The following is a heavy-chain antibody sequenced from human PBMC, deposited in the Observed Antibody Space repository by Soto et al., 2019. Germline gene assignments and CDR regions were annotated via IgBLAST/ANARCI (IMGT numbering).Heavy chain of an antibody. D-gene: IGHD2-21*01. Sequence: EVQLLESAGGLEQPGGSLRLSCAASGFTFSNYAMSWVRQAPGKGLEWVSTLTRSGHTFYADSVRGRFTISRDNSKNTLSLQMDSLRAEDTAVYYCAREFAPGSPNYDYWGLGTLVTVSS. CDR2: LTRSGHT. CDR3: AREFAPGSPNYDY. CDR1: GFTFSNYA. J-gene: IGHJ4*02. V-gene: IGHV3-23*01.